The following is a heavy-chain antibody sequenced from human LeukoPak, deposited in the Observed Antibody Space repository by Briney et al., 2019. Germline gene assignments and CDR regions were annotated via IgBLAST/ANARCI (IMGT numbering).Heavy chain of an antibody. J-gene: IGHJ6*02. CDR2: ISGSGGST. D-gene: IGHD3-10*01. Sequence: PGGSLRLSCAASGFTFSSYAMSWVRQAPGKGLEWVSAISGSGGSTYYADSVKGRFTISRDNSKNTLYLQMNSLRAEDTAVYYCAKSNGFGEAYYYYYGMDVWGQGTTVTVSS. CDR1: GFTFSSYA. CDR3: AKSNGFGEAYYYYYGMDV. V-gene: IGHV3-23*01.